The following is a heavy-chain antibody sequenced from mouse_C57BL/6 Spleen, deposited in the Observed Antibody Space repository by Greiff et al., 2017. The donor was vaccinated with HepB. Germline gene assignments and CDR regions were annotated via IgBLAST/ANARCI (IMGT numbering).Heavy chain of an antibody. Sequence: VQGVESGPELVKPGASVKLSCKASGYTFTSYDINWVKQRPGQGLEWIGWIYPRDGSTKYNEKFKGKATLTVDTSSSTAYMELHSLTSEDSAVYFGARWTAQATDYFDYWGQGTTLTVSS. D-gene: IGHD3-2*02. J-gene: IGHJ2*01. CDR1: GYTFTSYD. V-gene: IGHV1-85*01. CDR2: IYPRDGST. CDR3: ARWTAQATDYFDY.